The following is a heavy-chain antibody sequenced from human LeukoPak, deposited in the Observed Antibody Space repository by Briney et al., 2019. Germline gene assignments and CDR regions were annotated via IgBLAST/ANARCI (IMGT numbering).Heavy chain of an antibody. CDR3: ARGPRPLEVTAGYYLYYYYGMDV. V-gene: IGHV3-30-3*01. J-gene: IGHJ6*02. Sequence: GGSLRLSCAASGFTFSSYAMHWVRQAPGKGLEWVAVISYDGSNKYYADSVKGRFTISRDNSKNTLYLQMNSLRAEDTAVYYCARGPRPLEVTAGYYLYYYYGMDVWGQGTMVTVSS. CDR1: GFTFSSYA. CDR2: ISYDGSNK. D-gene: IGHD3-22*01.